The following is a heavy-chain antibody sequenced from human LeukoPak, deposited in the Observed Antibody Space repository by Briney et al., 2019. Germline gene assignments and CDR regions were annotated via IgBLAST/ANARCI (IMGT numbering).Heavy chain of an antibody. CDR3: ARGSRYCSSTSCYRRWFDP. CDR2: INPNSGGT. CDR1: GYTFTGYY. Sequence: ASVKVSCKASGYTFTGYYMHWVRQAPGQGLEWMGWINPNSGGTNYAQKFQGRVTMTRDTSISTAYMELSRLRSDDTAVYYCARGSRYCSSTSCYRRWFDPWGQGTLVPVSS. D-gene: IGHD2-2*01. J-gene: IGHJ5*02. V-gene: IGHV1-2*02.